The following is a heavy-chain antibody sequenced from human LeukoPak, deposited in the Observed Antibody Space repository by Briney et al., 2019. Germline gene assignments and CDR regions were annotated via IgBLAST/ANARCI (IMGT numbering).Heavy chain of an antibody. V-gene: IGHV3-21*06. CDR1: GFTVTVSSNY. D-gene: IGHD6-25*01. CDR3: ARDGSGFYLYNYMDV. Sequence: GGSLRLSCAASGFTVTVSSNYMSWVRQAPGKGLEWVASISTVSTYTFYADSVKGRFSISRDNVRNLLYLQMSSLGAEDTAVYYCARDGSGFYLYNYMDVWGKGTTVTASS. J-gene: IGHJ6*03. CDR2: ISTVSTYT.